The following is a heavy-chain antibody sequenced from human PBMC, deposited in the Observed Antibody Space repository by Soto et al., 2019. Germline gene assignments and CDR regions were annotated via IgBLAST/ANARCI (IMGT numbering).Heavy chain of an antibody. D-gene: IGHD6-6*01. CDR3: ARSTIAPRLFMYPFDY. Sequence: SETLSLTCTVSGGSISSSGYYWGWIRQPPGKGLEWIGTIYYSGSTYYNPSLKSRVTISVDTSKNQFSLKLTSVTAADTAVYYCARSTIAPRLFMYPFDYWGQGTLVTVSS. CDR1: GGSISSSGYY. CDR2: IYYSGST. J-gene: IGHJ4*02. V-gene: IGHV4-39*01.